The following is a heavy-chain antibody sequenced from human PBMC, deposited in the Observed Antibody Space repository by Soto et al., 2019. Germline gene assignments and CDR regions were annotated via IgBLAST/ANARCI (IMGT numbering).Heavy chain of an antibody. CDR2: IIVLFGTA. D-gene: IGHD2-2*01. J-gene: IGHJ6*02. CDR1: GGSFSSYA. V-gene: IGHV1-69*01. CDR3: ARTACESISCSHYSNYGMDV. Sequence: QVQLVQSGAEVKKPGSSVKVSCKASGGSFSSYAITWVRQAPGQALEWMGGIIVLFGTANYAQNFQGRVTITADEPTSTAYMELSSLRSEDTAVYYCARTACESISCSHYSNYGMDVWGQGTTVTVSS.